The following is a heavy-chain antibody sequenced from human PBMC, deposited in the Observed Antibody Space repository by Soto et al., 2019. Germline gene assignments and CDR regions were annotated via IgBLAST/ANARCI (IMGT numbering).Heavy chain of an antibody. D-gene: IGHD3-10*01. CDR2: FDPEDGET. Sequence: ASVKVSCKVSGYTLTELSMHWVRQAPGKGLEWMGGFDPEDGETIYAQKFQGRVTMTGNTSISTAYMELSSLRSEDTAVYYCARGHMVRGVIIMKFDYYYMDVWGKGTTVTVSS. V-gene: IGHV1-24*01. CDR1: GYTLTELS. J-gene: IGHJ6*03. CDR3: ARGHMVRGVIIMKFDYYYMDV.